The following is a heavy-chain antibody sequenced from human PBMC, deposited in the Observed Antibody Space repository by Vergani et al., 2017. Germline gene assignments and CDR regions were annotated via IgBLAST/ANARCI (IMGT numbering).Heavy chain of an antibody. J-gene: IGHJ4*02. CDR3: ARTSGPPQYYFDY. V-gene: IGHV4-39*07. D-gene: IGHD4-11*01. Sequence: QLQLQESGPGLVKPSETLSLTCTVSGGSISSSRYYWGWIRQPPGKGLEWIGSSYYSGSTYYNPCVKSRVTISVDTSKNQFSLKLRSVTAADTAVCYCARTSGPPQYYFDYWGQGTLVTVSS. CDR2: SYYSGST. CDR1: GGSISSSRYY.